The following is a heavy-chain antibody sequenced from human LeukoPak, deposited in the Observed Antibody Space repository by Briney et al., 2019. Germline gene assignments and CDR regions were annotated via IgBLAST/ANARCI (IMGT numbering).Heavy chain of an antibody. V-gene: IGHV1-69*05. J-gene: IGHJ6*03. Sequence: ASVKVSCKASGGTFSSYAISWVRQAPGQGLEWMGGIVPIFGTANYAQKFQGRVTITTDESTSTAYMELSSLRSEDTAVYYCAGIHPDFWSGHIHQDYYYMDVWGKGTTVTVSS. CDR2: IVPIFGTA. CDR1: GGTFSSYA. D-gene: IGHD3-3*01. CDR3: AGIHPDFWSGHIHQDYYYMDV.